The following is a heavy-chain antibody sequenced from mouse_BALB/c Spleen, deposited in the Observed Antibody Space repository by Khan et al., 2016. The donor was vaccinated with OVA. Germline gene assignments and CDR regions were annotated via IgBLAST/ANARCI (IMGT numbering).Heavy chain of an antibody. J-gene: IGHJ3*01. V-gene: IGHV1-77*01. CDR3: SRRNYFGYTFAD. CDR1: GYTFTDYY. D-gene: IGHD1-2*01. CDR2: IYPGSGYT. Sequence: QVQLQQSGAELARPGASVKLSCKASGYTFTDYYINWVKQRTGQGLEWIGEIYPGSGYTYYNEKFKDKATLTADKSSTTAYMQLSSLTSEDSAVYFCSRRNYFGYTFADWGQGTLVTVSA.